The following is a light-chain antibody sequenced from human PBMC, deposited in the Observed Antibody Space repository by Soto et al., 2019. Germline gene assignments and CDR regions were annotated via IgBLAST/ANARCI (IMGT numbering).Light chain of an antibody. V-gene: IGKV3-15*01. CDR2: GAS. CDR1: QSVSIN. J-gene: IGKJ1*01. Sequence: EIMLTQSPATLSLSPGERATLSCRASQSVSINVAWYQQKPGQSPRLLISGASTRATGIPASFSGSGSGTEFTLTISSLQSEDFAIYFCQQYYNWPRTFGQGTKVDIK. CDR3: QQYYNWPRT.